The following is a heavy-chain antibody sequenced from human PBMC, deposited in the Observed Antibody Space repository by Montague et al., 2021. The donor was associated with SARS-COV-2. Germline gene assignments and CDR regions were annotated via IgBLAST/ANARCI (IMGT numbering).Heavy chain of an antibody. CDR2: IFSSGRT. V-gene: IGHV4-39*01. J-gene: IGHJ4*02. CDR3: ARLGFDWNNWVMREFYFDY. Sequence: SETLSLTCTVSGGSISRNSYYCGWIRQPPGKGLEWIGTIFSSGRTNYNPSLKSRVTISVDTSKNQFSLKLSSVTAADTAVYYCARLGFDWNNWVMREFYFDYWGQGTLVTVSS. CDR1: GGSISRNSYY. D-gene: IGHD1/OR15-1a*01.